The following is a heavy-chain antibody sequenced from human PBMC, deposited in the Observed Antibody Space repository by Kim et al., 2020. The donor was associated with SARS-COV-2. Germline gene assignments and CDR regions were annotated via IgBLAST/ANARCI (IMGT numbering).Heavy chain of an antibody. V-gene: IGHV4-39*07. CDR2: IYYSGST. CDR1: GGSISSSSYY. CDR3: AREWPSDY. J-gene: IGHJ4*02. D-gene: IGHD5-12*01. Sequence: SETLSLTCTVSGGSISSSSYYWGWIRQPPGKGLEWIGSIYYSGSTYYNPSLKSRVTISVDTSKNQFSLKLSSVTAADTAVYYCAREWPSDYWGQGTLVTVSS.